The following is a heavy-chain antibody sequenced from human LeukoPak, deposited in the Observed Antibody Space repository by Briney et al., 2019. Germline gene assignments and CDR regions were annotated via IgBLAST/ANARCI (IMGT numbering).Heavy chain of an antibody. CDR3: ARRQTSSWYFDY. J-gene: IGHJ4*02. Sequence: PSETLSLTCSVSGGSISSYYWSWFRQPPGKGLEWIGYIHYSGSTYHNPSLNSRVTMSVDRSENQLSLKLSSVTAADTAVYYCARRQTSSWYFDYWGQGTLVTVSS. V-gene: IGHV4-59*08. D-gene: IGHD6-13*01. CDR1: GGSISSYY. CDR2: IHYSGST.